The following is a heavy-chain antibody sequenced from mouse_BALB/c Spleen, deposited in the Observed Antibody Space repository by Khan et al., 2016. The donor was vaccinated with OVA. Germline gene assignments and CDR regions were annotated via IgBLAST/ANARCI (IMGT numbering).Heavy chain of an antibody. J-gene: IGHJ3*01. CDR3: ARGNYYGSNSWFAY. CDR1: GYTFTNYG. CDR2: INTNTGEP. V-gene: IGHV9-3*02. Sequence: QIQLVQSGPDLKKPGETVKISCKASGYTFTNYGMNWVKQAPGKGLKWMGWINTNTGEPTYSEEFKGRFAFSSETSATTAYLQINNLKNEDTATYFCARGNYYGSNSWFAYWGQGTLVTVSA. D-gene: IGHD1-1*01.